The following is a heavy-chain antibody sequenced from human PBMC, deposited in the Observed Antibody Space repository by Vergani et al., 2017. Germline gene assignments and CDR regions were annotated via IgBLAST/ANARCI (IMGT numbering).Heavy chain of an antibody. CDR3: ARDATSIAARGWFDP. V-gene: IGHV1-2*02. Sequence: QVQLVQSGAEVKKPGSSVKVSCKASGGTFSSYAISWVRQAPGQGLEWMGWINPNSGGTNYAQKFQGRVTMTRDTSISTAYMELSRLRSDDTAVYYCARDATSIAARGWFDPWGQGTLVTVSA. CDR1: GGTFSSYA. J-gene: IGHJ5*02. CDR2: INPNSGGT. D-gene: IGHD6-6*01.